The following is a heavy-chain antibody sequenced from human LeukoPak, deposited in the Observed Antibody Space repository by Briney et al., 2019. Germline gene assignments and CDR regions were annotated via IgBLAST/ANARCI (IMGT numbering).Heavy chain of an antibody. CDR2: FDPEDGET. CDR1: GYTLTELS. CDR3: ATVMIYYDSSGHYSFDY. J-gene: IGHJ4*02. Sequence: ASVKVSCKVSGYTLTELSMHWVRQAPGKGLEWMGGFDPEDGETIYAQKFQGRVTMTEDTSTDTAYMELSSLRSEDTAVYYCATVMIYYDSSGHYSFDYWGQGTLVTVSS. D-gene: IGHD3-22*01. V-gene: IGHV1-24*01.